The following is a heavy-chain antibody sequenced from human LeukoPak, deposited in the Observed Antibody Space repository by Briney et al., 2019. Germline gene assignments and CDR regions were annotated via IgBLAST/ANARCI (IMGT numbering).Heavy chain of an antibody. CDR2: IYYSGST. Sequence: SETLSLTCAVSGGSISSGGYSWSWIRQPPGKGLEWIGYIYYSGSTNYNPSLKSRVTISVDTSKNQFSLKLSSVTAADTAVYYCARDHNDYGDSYFDYWGQGTLVTVSS. V-gene: IGHV4-61*08. CDR1: GGSISSGGYS. J-gene: IGHJ4*02. CDR3: ARDHNDYGDSYFDY. D-gene: IGHD4-17*01.